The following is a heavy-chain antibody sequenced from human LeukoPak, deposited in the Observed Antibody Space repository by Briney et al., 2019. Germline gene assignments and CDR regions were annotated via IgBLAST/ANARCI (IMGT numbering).Heavy chain of an antibody. CDR3: ARDKSCAG. CDR1: GFTFSNYW. V-gene: IGHV3-7*01. J-gene: IGHJ4*02. Sequence: PGGSLRLSCAASGFTFSNYWMSWVRQAPGKGLEWVASIKQDGSEKYYVDSVKGRFTISRDNAKNSLYLQMNSLRAEDTAVYFCARDKSCAGWGQGTLVTVSS. CDR2: IKQDGSEK. D-gene: IGHD3-16*01.